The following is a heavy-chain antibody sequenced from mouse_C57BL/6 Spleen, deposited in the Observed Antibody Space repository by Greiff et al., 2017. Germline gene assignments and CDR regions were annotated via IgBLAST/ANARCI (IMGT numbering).Heavy chain of an antibody. Sequence: VQLQQSGPELVKPGASVKISCKASGYAFSSSWMNWVKQRPGKGLEWIGRIYPGDGDTNYNGKFKGKATLTADKSSSTAYMQLSSLTSEDSAVYFCARKEDGYPYAMDYWGQGTSVTVSS. CDR1: GYAFSSSW. V-gene: IGHV1-82*01. CDR2: IYPGDGDT. D-gene: IGHD2-3*01. CDR3: ARKEDGYPYAMDY. J-gene: IGHJ4*01.